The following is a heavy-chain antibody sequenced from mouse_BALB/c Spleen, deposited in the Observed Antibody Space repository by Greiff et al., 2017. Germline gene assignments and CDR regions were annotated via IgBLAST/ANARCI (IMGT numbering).Heavy chain of an antibody. J-gene: IGHJ2*01. Sequence: VQLQQSGAELAKPGASVKMSCKASGYTFTSYWMHWVKQRPGQGLEWIGYINPSTGYTEYNQKFKDKATLTADKSSSTAYTQLSSLTSEDSAVYYCARVGYDYWGQGTTLTVSS. V-gene: IGHV1-7*01. CDR1: GYTFTSYW. CDR3: ARVGYDY. CDR2: INPSTGYT. D-gene: IGHD2-2*01.